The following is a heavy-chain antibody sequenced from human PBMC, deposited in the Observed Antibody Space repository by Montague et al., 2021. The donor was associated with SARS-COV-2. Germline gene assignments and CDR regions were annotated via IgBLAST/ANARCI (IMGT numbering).Heavy chain of an antibody. CDR1: GGSVSSRSYY. Sequence: SETLSLTCTVSGGSVSSRSYYWGRIRQPPGKGLEWIGSIYYSGSTHYNPSLKSRVTISVDTSKNQFSLKLSSVTAADTAVYYCARRGDYGGPRFDYWGQGTLASVSS. V-gene: IGHV4-39*01. D-gene: IGHD4-23*01. CDR2: IYYSGST. CDR3: ARRGDYGGPRFDY. J-gene: IGHJ4*02.